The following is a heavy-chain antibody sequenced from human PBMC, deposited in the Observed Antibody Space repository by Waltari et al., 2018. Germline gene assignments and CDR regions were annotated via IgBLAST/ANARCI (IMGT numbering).Heavy chain of an antibody. D-gene: IGHD1-26*01. Sequence: VKVSCKASGGTFSSYAISWVRQAPGQGLEWMGGIIPIFGTANYAQKFQGRVTITADESTSTAYMELSSLRSEDTAVYYCARAPGWEPTSGHYWGQGTLVTVSS. J-gene: IGHJ4*02. CDR2: IIPIFGTA. CDR3: ARAPGWEPTSGHY. CDR1: GGTFSSYA. V-gene: IGHV1-69*01.